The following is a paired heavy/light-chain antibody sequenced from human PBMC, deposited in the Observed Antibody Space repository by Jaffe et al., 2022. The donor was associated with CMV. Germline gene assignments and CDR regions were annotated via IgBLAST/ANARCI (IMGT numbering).Heavy chain of an antibody. V-gene: IGHV4-39*01. D-gene: IGHD3-10*01. CDR3: ARHHYLTYYYGSGSYYIPNNWFDP. CDR1: GGSISSSSYY. CDR2: IYYSGST. Sequence: QLQLQESGPGLVKPSETLSLTCTVSGGSISSSSYYWGWIRQPPGKGLEWIGSIYYSGSTYYNPSLKSRVTISVDTSKNQFSLKLSSVTAADTAVYYCARHHYLTYYYGSGSYYIPNNWFDPWGQGTLVTVSS. J-gene: IGHJ5*02.
Light chain of an antibody. V-gene: IGLV1-40*01. Sequence: QSVLTQPPSVSGAPGQRVTISCTGSSSNIGAGYDVHWYQQLPGTAPKLLIYGNSNRPSGVPDRFSGSKSGTSASLAITGLQAEDEADYYCQSYDSSLSGQVVFGGGTKLTVL. CDR3: QSYDSSLSGQVV. CDR2: GNS. J-gene: IGLJ2*01. CDR1: SSNIGAGYD.